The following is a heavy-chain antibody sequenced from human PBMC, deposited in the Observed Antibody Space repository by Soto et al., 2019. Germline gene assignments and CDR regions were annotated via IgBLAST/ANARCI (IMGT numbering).Heavy chain of an antibody. J-gene: IGHJ6*02. Sequence: ASVKVSCKTSGFIFNVYGIHWVRQAPGQGLEWVGGLIPIYDAPYYAQKFQGRVTISADKSTTTVHLELSSLQSDDTAVYFCARVREPHLDHYGLDVCGQGTTVTVSS. CDR2: LIPIYDAP. CDR1: GFIFNVYG. D-gene: IGHD1-1*01. CDR3: ARVREPHLDHYGLDV. V-gene: IGHV1-69*06.